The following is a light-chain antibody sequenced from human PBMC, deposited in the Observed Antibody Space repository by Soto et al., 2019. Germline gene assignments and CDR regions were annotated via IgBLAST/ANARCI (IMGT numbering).Light chain of an antibody. J-gene: IGKJ1*01. CDR3: QQRNGWPRT. CDR2: DAS. CDR1: QSVGKY. Sequence: EIVMTQSPATLSLSPGERATLSCRASQSVGKYLVWYQQKPGQAPRLLIYDASNRAPGIPARFSGSGSGTDFTLTISSLEPEDFAVYYCQQRNGWPRTFGQGTKV. V-gene: IGKV3-11*01.